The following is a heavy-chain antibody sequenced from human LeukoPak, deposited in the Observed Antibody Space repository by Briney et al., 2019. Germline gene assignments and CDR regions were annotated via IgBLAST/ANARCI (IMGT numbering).Heavy chain of an antibody. CDR3: ARDQFPLGASSIYYYYGMDV. Sequence: SQTLSLTCAISGDSVSSNSAAWNWIRQSPSRGLEWLGRTYYRSKWYNDYAVSVKSRITINPDTSKNQFSLQLNSVTPEDTAVYYCARDQFPLGASSIYYYYGMDVWGQGTTVTVSS. CDR1: GDSVSSNSAA. V-gene: IGHV6-1*01. CDR2: TYYRSKWYN. J-gene: IGHJ6*02. D-gene: IGHD1-26*01.